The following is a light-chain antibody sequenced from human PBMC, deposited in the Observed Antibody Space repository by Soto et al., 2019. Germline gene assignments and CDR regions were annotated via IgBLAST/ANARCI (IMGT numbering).Light chain of an antibody. Sequence: EIVLPQSPATLSLSPGESSTLSCRASQSVSSNLAWYQQKPGQDPRLLIYGASTRATGIPARFSGSGSGTEFTLTISSLQSEDFAVYYCKQYNNWWTVGQGNKVDI. CDR2: GAS. CDR1: QSVSSN. J-gene: IGKJ1*01. V-gene: IGKV3-15*01. CDR3: KQYNNWWT.